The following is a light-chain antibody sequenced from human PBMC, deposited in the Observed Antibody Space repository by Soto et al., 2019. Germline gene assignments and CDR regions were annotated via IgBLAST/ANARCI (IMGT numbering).Light chain of an antibody. CDR1: PSVSSSY. J-gene: IGKJ4*01. V-gene: IGKV3-20*01. CDR3: QQYGSSPLP. Sequence: ESVLTQSPGTLSLSPGERATLSCRSSPSVSSSYLAWYQQKPGQAPRHLIYGASSRATGIPDRFSGSGSGTDFTLTISGLEPDDFAVYYCQQYGSSPLPCAGGTNVEIK. CDR2: GAS.